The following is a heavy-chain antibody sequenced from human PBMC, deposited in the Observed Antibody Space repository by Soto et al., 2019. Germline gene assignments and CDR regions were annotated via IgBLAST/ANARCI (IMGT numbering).Heavy chain of an antibody. D-gene: IGHD6-13*01. Sequence: PGGSLRLSCAASGFTFNNYAMNWVRQAPGKGLEWVATISGTGGSTYYADSVKGRFAISRDNSENTLFLQMSSLRAEDTAVYCCAKKDEGSSWFYLDHWGQGTLVTVSS. V-gene: IGHV3-23*01. CDR2: ISGTGGST. CDR1: GFTFNNYA. J-gene: IGHJ4*02. CDR3: AKKDEGSSWFYLDH.